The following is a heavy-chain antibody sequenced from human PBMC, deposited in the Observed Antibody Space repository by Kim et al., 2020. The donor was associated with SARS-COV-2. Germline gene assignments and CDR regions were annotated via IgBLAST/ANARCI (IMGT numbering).Heavy chain of an antibody. D-gene: IGHD5-18*01. CDR1: GYNFPDYW. Sequence: GESLKISCKASGYNFPDYWIGWVRQVPGKGLEWMGIIYPGDPETRYSPSFQGLVTISADKSITTAYLQWSRLKGSDTAMYYCARGSRVVDTTAFDYWGHGTRVTVSS. CDR3: ARGSRVVDTTAFDY. CDR2: IYPGDPET. J-gene: IGHJ4*01. V-gene: IGHV5-51*01.